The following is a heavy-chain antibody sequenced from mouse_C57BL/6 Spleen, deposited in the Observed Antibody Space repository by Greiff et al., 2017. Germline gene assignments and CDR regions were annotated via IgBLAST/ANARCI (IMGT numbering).Heavy chain of an antibody. CDR2: INPSTGGT. V-gene: IGHV1-42*01. D-gene: IGHD4-1*01. J-gene: IGHJ2*01. CDR1: GYSFTGYY. Sequence: EVQVVESGPELVKPGASVKISCKASGYSFTGYYMNWVKQSPEKSLEWIGEINPSTGGTTYNQKFKAKATLTVDKSSSTAYMQLKSLTSEDSAVYYCARSNWVNYFDYWGQGTTLTVSS. CDR3: ARSNWVNYFDY.